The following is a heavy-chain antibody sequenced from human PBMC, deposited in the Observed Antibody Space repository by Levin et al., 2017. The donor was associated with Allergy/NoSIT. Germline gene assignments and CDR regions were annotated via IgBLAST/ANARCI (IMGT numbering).Heavy chain of an antibody. D-gene: IGHD4-17*01. J-gene: IGHJ4*02. CDR1: GGSISSGGYY. CDR2: IYYSGST. Sequence: SQTLSLTCSVSGGSISSGGYYWSWIRQHPGKGLEWIGYIYYSGSTYYNPSLKSRVTISVDTSKNQFSLKLSSVTAADTAVYYCTRGEGTGEYGDYYWGQGIPVTVSS. V-gene: IGHV4-31*03. CDR3: TRGEGTGEYGDYY.